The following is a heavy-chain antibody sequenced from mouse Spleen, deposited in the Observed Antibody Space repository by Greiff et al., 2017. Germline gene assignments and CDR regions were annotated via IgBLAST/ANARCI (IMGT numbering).Heavy chain of an antibody. V-gene: IGHV5-9-3*01. D-gene: IGHD1-1*01. CDR1: GFTFSSYA. CDR3: ARHDYYGSSYDAMDY. J-gene: IGHJ4*01. Sequence: EVQLVESGGGLVKLGGSLKLSCAASGFTFSSYAMSWVRQTPEKRLEWVATISSGGGNTYYPDSVKGRFTISRDNAKNTLYLQMSSLKSEDTAMYYCARHDYYGSSYDAMDYWGQGTSVTVSS. CDR2: ISSGGGNT.